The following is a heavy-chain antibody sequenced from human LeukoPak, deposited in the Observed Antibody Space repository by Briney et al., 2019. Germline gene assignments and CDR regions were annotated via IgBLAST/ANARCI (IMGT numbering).Heavy chain of an antibody. CDR2: ISRDGSST. V-gene: IGHV3-74*01. CDR1: GFTFSSYG. D-gene: IGHD2-2*02. J-gene: IGHJ4*02. Sequence: GRSLRLSCAASGFTFSSYGMHWVRQAPGKGLVWVSRISRDGSSTSYADSVKGRFTISRDNAKNTLYLQMNTLRAEDTAVYYCARDCSDTGCYNTAFDYWGQGTLVTVSS. CDR3: ARDCSDTGCYNTAFDY.